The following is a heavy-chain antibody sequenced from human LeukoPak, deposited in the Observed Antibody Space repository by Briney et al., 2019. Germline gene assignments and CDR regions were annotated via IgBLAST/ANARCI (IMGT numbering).Heavy chain of an antibody. CDR3: AKDEIKAAAGSPPLH. Sequence: SVKVSCKASGGTFSSYAISWVRQAPGQGLEWMGRIIPILGIANYAQKFQGRVTITADKSTSTAYMELSSLRSEDTAVYYCAKDEIKAAAGSPPLHWGQGTLVTVSS. CDR2: IIPILGIA. D-gene: IGHD6-13*01. V-gene: IGHV1-69*04. J-gene: IGHJ4*02. CDR1: GGTFSSYA.